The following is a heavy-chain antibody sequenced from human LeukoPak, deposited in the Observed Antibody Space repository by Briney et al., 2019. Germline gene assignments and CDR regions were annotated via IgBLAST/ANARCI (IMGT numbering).Heavy chain of an antibody. V-gene: IGHV1-18*01. D-gene: IGHD5-12*01. Sequence: ASVKVSCKASGYTFTSYGISWVRQAPGQGLEWMGWISAYNGNTNYAQKLQGRVTMTTDTSTSTAYMELRSLRSDDTAVYYCARETVATLDAFYYYYYMDVWGKGTTVTVSS. CDR3: ARETVATLDAFYYYYYMDV. CDR1: GYTFTSYG. CDR2: ISAYNGNT. J-gene: IGHJ6*03.